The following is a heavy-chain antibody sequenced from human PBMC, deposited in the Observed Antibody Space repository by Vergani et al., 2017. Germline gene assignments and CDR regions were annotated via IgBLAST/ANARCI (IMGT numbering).Heavy chain of an antibody. CDR1: GYSISSGYY. Sequence: QVQLQESGPGLVKRSETLSLTCTVSGYSISSGYYWGWIRQPPGKGLEWIGSIYHSGSTYYNPSLKSRVTISVDTSKNQFSLKLSSVTAADTAVYYCARVPGYSYGYAVDYWGQGTLVTVSS. CDR3: ARVPGYSYGYAVDY. CDR2: IYHSGST. D-gene: IGHD5-18*01. J-gene: IGHJ4*02. V-gene: IGHV4-38-2*02.